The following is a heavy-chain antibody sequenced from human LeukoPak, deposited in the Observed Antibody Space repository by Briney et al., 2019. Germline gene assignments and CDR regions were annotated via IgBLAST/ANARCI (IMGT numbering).Heavy chain of an antibody. V-gene: IGHV4-59*01. J-gene: IGHJ3*02. Sequence: SETLSLTCTVSGGSISSYYWSWIRQPPGKGLEWIGYIYYSGSTNYNPSLKSRVTISVDTSKNQFSLKLSSVTAADTAVYYCARRANWGHDAFDIWGQGTTVTVSS. CDR3: ARRANWGHDAFDI. CDR2: IYYSGST. D-gene: IGHD7-27*01. CDR1: GGSISSYY.